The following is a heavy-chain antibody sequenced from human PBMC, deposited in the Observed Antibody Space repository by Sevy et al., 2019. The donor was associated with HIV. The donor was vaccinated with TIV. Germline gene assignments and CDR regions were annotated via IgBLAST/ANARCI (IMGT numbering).Heavy chain of an antibody. CDR1: GYTFSSYG. CDR3: ARGVGKNYYYYYMDV. Sequence: ASVKVSCKASGYTFSSYGISWVRQAPGQGLEWMGWISDYNGYTNYAHKFQGRVTMSTETSTRTAYMELRSLRSDDTAVYYCARGVGKNYYYYYMDVWGKGTTVTVSS. CDR2: ISDYNGYT. V-gene: IGHV1-18*01. D-gene: IGHD1-26*01. J-gene: IGHJ6*03.